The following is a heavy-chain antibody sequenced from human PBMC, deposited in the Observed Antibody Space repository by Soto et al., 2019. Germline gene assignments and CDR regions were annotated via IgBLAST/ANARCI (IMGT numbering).Heavy chain of an antibody. Sequence: GGSLRLSCAASGFTFSSYAMSWVRQAPGKGLEWVSAISGSGGSTYYADSVKGRFTISRDNSKNTLYLQMNSLRAEDTAVYYCAKVIQITIFGVWGYMDVWGKGTTVTVSS. CDR3: AKVIQITIFGVWGYMDV. CDR2: ISGSGGST. J-gene: IGHJ6*03. D-gene: IGHD3-3*01. V-gene: IGHV3-23*01. CDR1: GFTFSSYA.